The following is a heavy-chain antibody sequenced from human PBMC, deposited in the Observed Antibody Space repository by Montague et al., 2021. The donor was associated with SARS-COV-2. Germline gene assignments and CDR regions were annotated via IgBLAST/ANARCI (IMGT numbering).Heavy chain of an antibody. CDR1: GASINIGNYY. D-gene: IGHD3-10*01. V-gene: IGHV4-61*02. CDR2: IYTSGRT. Sequence: TLSLTCTVSGASINIGNYYWNWIRQPAGKGLEWIGRIYTSGRTNHNLSLKSRLTISFNTSKNEFSLRLNSLTAADTAVYYCARDFPTGRYYFDFWGQGTLVIVSS. J-gene: IGHJ4*02. CDR3: ARDFPTGRYYFDF.